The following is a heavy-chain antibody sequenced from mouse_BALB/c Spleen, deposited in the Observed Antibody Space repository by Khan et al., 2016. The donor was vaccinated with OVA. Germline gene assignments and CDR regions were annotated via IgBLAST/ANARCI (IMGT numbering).Heavy chain of an antibody. CDR2: IYPSDSYI. J-gene: IGHJ3*01. Sequence: QVQLQQPGTELVRPGASVKLSCKASGYTFTNSWINWVKQRPGQGLEWIGNIYPSDSYINYNQKFRDKATLTVDKSSTTAYMHLSSPTSADSADYYCTREGGDGTSCACGGQGTLVTVTA. D-gene: IGHD4-1*01. V-gene: IGHV1-69*02. CDR3: TREGGDGTSCAC. CDR1: GYTFTNSW.